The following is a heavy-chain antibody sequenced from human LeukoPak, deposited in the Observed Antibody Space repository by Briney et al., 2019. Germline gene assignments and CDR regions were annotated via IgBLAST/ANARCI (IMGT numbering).Heavy chain of an antibody. CDR1: GYSISSGYY. D-gene: IGHD4-17*01. CDR3: AREDYGDYEMGL. CDR2: IYHSGST. V-gene: IGHV4-38-2*02. J-gene: IGHJ4*02. Sequence: SETQSLTCAVSGYSISSGYYWGWIRQPPGKGLEWIGSIYHSGSTYYNPSLKSRVTISVDTSKNQFSLKLTSVTAADTAVYYCAREDYGDYEMGLWGQGTLVTVSS.